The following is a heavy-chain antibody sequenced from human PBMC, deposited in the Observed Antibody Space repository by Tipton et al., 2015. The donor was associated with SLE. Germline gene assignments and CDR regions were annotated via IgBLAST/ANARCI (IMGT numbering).Heavy chain of an antibody. D-gene: IGHD1-26*01. Sequence: LRLSCTVSGGSISTGGYYWSWIRQHPGKGLEWIGYIYNSGGTDYNTSLKSRVTISADTSKNHFSLNLSSVTAADTAVYYCARDLVGPTGYGMDVWCQRTTFTFSS. CDR2: IYNSGGT. CDR1: GGSISTGGYY. J-gene: IGHJ6*02. V-gene: IGHV4-31*03. CDR3: ARDLVGPTGYGMDV.